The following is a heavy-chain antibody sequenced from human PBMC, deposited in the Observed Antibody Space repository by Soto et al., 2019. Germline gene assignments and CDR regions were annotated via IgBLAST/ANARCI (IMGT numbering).Heavy chain of an antibody. V-gene: IGHV4-31*03. CDR2: IYYSGST. J-gene: IGHJ3*01. D-gene: IGHD3-9*01. CDR3: ARRHDALTGPDAFDV. Sequence: QVQLQESGPGLVKASQTLSLTCTVSGDSISSDGYYLTWIRQHPGKGLEWIGDIYYSGSTSYNPSLESRVTMSVHTSDNQLSLKWLSVTAADTAVYYCARRHDALTGPDAFDVWGQGTKVTVSS. CDR1: GDSISSDGYY.